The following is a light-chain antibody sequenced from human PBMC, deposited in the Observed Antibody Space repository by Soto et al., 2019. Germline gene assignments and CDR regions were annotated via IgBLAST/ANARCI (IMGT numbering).Light chain of an antibody. CDR2: TVS. CDR3: SSYTTSNTFV. CDR1: SSDIGAYNY. J-gene: IGLJ1*01. Sequence: QSALTQPASVSGSPGQSITISCSGTSSDIGAYNYVSWYQHHPGKAPKLVISTVSSRPSGVSNHFSGSKSGNTASLTISGLQAEDEADYYCSSYTTSNTFVFGTGTKVTVL. V-gene: IGLV2-14*03.